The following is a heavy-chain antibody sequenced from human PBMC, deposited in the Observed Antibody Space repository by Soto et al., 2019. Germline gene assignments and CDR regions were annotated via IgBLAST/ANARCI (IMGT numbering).Heavy chain of an antibody. CDR1: GYSFTIYW. Sequence: GESLKISCKGSGYSFTIYWIGWVRQMPGKGLEWMGIIYPGDSDTRYSPSFQGQVTISADKSISTAYLQWSSLKASDTAMYYCARRYDSSGYYYGGWFDPWGQGTLVTVSS. CDR2: IYPGDSDT. V-gene: IGHV5-51*01. D-gene: IGHD3-22*01. J-gene: IGHJ5*02. CDR3: ARRYDSSGYYYGGWFDP.